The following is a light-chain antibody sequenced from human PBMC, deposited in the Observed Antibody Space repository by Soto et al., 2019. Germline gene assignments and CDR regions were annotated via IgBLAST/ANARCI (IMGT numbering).Light chain of an antibody. J-gene: IGKJ1*01. CDR3: QQYGDSPRT. CDR2: GAS. CDR1: QSVSSSY. Sequence: EILLTQSPGTLSLSPGERATLSCRASQSVSSSYLAWYQQKPGQAPRLLIYGASSRATGIPDRFSGSGSGTDFTLMISRLEPEDFAVYYCQQYGDSPRTFGQGTKVDIK. V-gene: IGKV3-20*01.